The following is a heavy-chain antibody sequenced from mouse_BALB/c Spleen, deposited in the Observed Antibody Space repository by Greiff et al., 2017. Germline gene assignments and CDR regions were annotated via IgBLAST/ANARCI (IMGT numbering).Heavy chain of an antibody. CDR2: INPNNGGT. CDR3: ARKGFITTVVASPWFAY. V-gene: IGHV1-18*01. D-gene: IGHD1-1*01. J-gene: IGHJ3*01. CDR1: GYTFTEYT. Sequence: VQLQQSGPELVKPGASVKISCKTSGYTFTEYTMHWVKQSHGKSLEWIGGINPNNGGTSYNQKFKGKATLTADTSSSTAYMQLSSLTSEDSAVYFCARKGFITTVVASPWFAYWGQGTLVTVSA.